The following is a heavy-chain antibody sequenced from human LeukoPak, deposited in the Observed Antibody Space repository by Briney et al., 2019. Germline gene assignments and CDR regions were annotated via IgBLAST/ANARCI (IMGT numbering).Heavy chain of an antibody. D-gene: IGHD6-13*01. CDR2: IYYSGST. V-gene: IGHV4-61*08. Sequence: SETLSLTCTVSGGSISSGGYYWSWIRQHPGKGLEWIGYIYYSGSTNYNPSLKSRVTISVDTSKNQFSLKLSSVTAADTAVYYCARPRYSSRSRAFDIWGQGTMVTVSS. J-gene: IGHJ3*02. CDR1: GGSISSGGYY. CDR3: ARPRYSSRSRAFDI.